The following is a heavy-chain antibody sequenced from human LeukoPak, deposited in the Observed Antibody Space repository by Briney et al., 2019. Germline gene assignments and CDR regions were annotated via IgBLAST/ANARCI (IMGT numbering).Heavy chain of an antibody. CDR3: AREDSGSYYNYYYFYMDV. Sequence: SETLSLTCAVYGESFSGYYWRWLRQPPGKGLEWIGEINHSGSTNYNPSLKSRVTLSVDTSKTQFSLRLSSVTAADTAVYYCAREDSGSYYNYYYFYMDVWGKGTTVTISS. V-gene: IGHV4-34*01. CDR2: INHSGST. J-gene: IGHJ6*03. CDR1: GESFSGYY. D-gene: IGHD3-10*01.